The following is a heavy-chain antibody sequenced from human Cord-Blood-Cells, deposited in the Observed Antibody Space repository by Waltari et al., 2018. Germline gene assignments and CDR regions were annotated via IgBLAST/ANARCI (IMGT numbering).Heavy chain of an antibody. Sequence: QVQLVQSGAEVKKPGSSVKVSCKASVGPFSSYAISWVRHAPGQGLAWMGGIIPIFGTANYAQKFQGRVTITADKSTSTAYMELSSLRSEDTAVYYCAREGGYCTNGVCYTGAAFDIWGQGTMVTVSS. CDR3: AREGGYCTNGVCYTGAAFDI. D-gene: IGHD2-8*01. CDR1: VGPFSSYA. V-gene: IGHV1-69*06. J-gene: IGHJ3*02. CDR2: IIPIFGTA.